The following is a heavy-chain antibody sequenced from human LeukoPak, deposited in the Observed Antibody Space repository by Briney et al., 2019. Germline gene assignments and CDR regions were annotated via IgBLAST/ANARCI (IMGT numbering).Heavy chain of an antibody. CDR1: GGTFSSYA. D-gene: IGHD5-12*01. CDR3: ATRGYSGYDVPGGYYYYGMDV. Sequence: SVKVSCKASGGTFSSYAISWVRQAPGQGLEWMGRIIPILGIANYAQKFQGRVTITADKSTSTAYMELSSLRSEDTAVYYCATRGYSGYDVPGGYYYYGMDVWGQGTTVTVSS. CDR2: IIPILGIA. J-gene: IGHJ6*02. V-gene: IGHV1-69*04.